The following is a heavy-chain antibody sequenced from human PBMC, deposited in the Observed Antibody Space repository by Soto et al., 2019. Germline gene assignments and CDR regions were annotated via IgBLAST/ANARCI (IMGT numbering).Heavy chain of an antibody. J-gene: IGHJ5*02. D-gene: IGHD2-2*01. CDR2: LSSSSSSK. CDR3: ARESAALNWFDP. V-gene: IGHV3-21*06. Sequence: GGSLRLSCAASGFTFSKYRMNWVRQAPGKGLEWVSYLSSSSSSKFYADSVKDRFTISRDNAKSLLYLQMNSLRDEDTAVYYCARESAALNWFDPWGQGTLVTVPS. CDR1: GFTFSKYR.